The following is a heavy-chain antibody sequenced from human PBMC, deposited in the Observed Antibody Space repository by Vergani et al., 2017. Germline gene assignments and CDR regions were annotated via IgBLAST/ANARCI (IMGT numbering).Heavy chain of an antibody. V-gene: IGHV3-23*01. D-gene: IGHD3-22*01. J-gene: IGHJ4*02. Sequence: EVQLLESGGGLVQPGGSLRLSCAASGFTFSNYAMSWVRQAPGKGLEWVSAISGSGAGTYYEDSVKGRFTISRDNSKNTLYLQMNSLRAEDTAVYYCAKGVHSSGSLDYFDYWGQGTLVTVSS. CDR3: AKGVHSSGSLDYFDY. CDR2: ISGSGAGT. CDR1: GFTFSNYA.